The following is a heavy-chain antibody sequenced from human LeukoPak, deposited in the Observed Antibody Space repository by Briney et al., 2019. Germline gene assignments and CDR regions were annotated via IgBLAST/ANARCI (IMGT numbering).Heavy chain of an antibody. CDR2: IYYSGST. CDR1: GGSISSSSYY. J-gene: IGHJ3*02. D-gene: IGHD6-19*01. Sequence: SETLSLTCTVSGGSISSSSYYWGWIRQPPGKGLEWIGSIYYSGSTYYNPSLKSRVTISVDTSKNQFSLKLSSVTAADTAVYYCARHSGIAVAGDDAFDIWGQGTMVTVSS. V-gene: IGHV4-39*01. CDR3: ARHSGIAVAGDDAFDI.